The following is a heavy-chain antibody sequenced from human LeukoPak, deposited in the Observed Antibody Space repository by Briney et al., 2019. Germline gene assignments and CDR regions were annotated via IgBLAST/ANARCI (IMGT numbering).Heavy chain of an antibody. D-gene: IGHD2-8*01. J-gene: IGHJ6*02. CDR3: ARDRVGLTYYGMDV. CDR2: IYYSGST. Sequence: PSQTLSLTCTVSGGSISSGGYYWSWIRRHPGKGLEWIGYIYYSGSTYYNPSLKSRVTISVDTSKNQFSLKLSSVTATDTAVYYCARDRVGLTYYGMDVWGQGTTVTVSS. V-gene: IGHV4-31*03. CDR1: GGSISSGGYY.